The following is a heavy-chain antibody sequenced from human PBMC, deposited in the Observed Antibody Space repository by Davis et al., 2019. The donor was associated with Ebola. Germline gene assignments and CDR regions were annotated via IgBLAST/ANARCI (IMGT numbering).Heavy chain of an antibody. J-gene: IGHJ4*02. Sequence: GSLRLSCAASGFRFSSYSMNWVRQAPGKGLEWIGYIYYSGSTNYNPSLKSRVTISVDTSKNQFSLKLSSVTAADTAVYYCARVGEGLDYWGQGTLVTVSS. V-gene: IGHV4-59*01. CDR2: IYYSGST. CDR3: ARVGEGLDY. D-gene: IGHD3-16*01. CDR1: GFRFSSYS.